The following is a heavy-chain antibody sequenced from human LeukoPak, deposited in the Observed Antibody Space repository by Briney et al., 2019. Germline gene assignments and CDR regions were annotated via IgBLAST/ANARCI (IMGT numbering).Heavy chain of an antibody. J-gene: IGHJ5*02. CDR3: ARQYSSSWYGDWFDP. CDR2: MNPNSGNT. D-gene: IGHD6-13*01. Sequence: ASVEVSCKASGYTFTSYDINWVRQATGQGLEWMGWMNPNSGNTGYAQKFQGRVTMTRNTSISTAYMELSSLRSEDTAVYYCARQYSSSWYGDWFDPWGQGTLVTVSS. V-gene: IGHV1-8*01. CDR1: GYTFTSYD.